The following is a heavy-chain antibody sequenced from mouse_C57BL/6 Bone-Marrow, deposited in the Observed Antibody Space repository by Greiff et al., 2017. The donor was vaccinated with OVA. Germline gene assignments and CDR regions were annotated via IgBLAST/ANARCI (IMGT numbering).Heavy chain of an antibody. J-gene: IGHJ2*01. CDR3: ARHGDYGSFFDY. CDR2: ISSGGSYT. V-gene: IGHV5-6*02. D-gene: IGHD1-1*01. Sequence: DVKLVESGGDLVKPGGSLKLSCAASGFTFSSYGMSWVRQTPDKRLEWVATISSGGSYTYYPDSVKGRFTISRDNAKNTLYLQMSSLKSEDTAMYYCARHGDYGSFFDYWGQGTTLTGSS. CDR1: GFTFSSYG.